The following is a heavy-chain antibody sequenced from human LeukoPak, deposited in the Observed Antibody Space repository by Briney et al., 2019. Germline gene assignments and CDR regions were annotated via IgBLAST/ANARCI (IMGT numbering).Heavy chain of an antibody. CDR2: IYHSGST. D-gene: IGHD3-10*01. V-gene: IGHV4-30-2*01. CDR3: ARARQFTMVRGVITYYFDY. J-gene: IGHJ4*02. CDR1: GGSISSGGYS. Sequence: TLSLTCAVSGGSISSGGYSWSWLQPPPGKGLEWIGNIYHSGSTYYNPSLKSRVTISVDRSKNQFSLKLSSVTAADTAVYYCARARQFTMVRGVITYYFDYWGQGTLVTVSS.